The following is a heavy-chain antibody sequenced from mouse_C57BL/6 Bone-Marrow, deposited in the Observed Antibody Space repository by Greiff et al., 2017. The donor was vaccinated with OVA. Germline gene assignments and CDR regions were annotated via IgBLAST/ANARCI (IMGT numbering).Heavy chain of an antibody. Sequence: QVQLQQPGAELVKPGASVKLSCKASGYTFTSYWMQWVKQRPGQGLEWIGEIDPSDSYTNYNQKFKGKATLTVDTSSSTAYMQRSSLTSEDSAVYYCARSDIWVWFITTNYWGQGTTLTVSS. CDR3: ARSDIWVWFITTNY. D-gene: IGHD1-1*01. J-gene: IGHJ2*01. V-gene: IGHV1-50*01. CDR1: GYTFTSYW. CDR2: IDPSDSYT.